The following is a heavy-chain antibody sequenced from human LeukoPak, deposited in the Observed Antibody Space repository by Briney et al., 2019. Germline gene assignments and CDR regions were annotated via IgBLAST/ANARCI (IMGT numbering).Heavy chain of an antibody. CDR1: GASINNSSYY. CDR3: ARTDYDVLS. Sequence: SETLSLTCTVSGASINNSSYYWGWIRQPPGKGLEWIGTIYYSGSTCYSPSLPSRVTISVDTSKNHFSLNLSSVTAADTAVYYCARTDYDVLSWGQGTLVTVSS. D-gene: IGHD3-9*01. V-gene: IGHV4-39*07. CDR2: IYYSGST. J-gene: IGHJ5*02.